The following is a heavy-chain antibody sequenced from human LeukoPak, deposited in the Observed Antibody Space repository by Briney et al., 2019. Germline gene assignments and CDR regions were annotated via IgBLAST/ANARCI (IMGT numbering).Heavy chain of an antibody. V-gene: IGHV3-21*01. CDR1: GFTFSSYS. D-gene: IGHD5-24*01. Sequence: GGSLRLSCAASGFTFSSYSMNWVRQAPGKGLEWVSSISSSSSYIYYADSVKGRFTISRDNAKNSLYLQMNSLRAEDTAVYYCARGINWYYFDYWGQGTLVTVSS. J-gene: IGHJ4*02. CDR3: ARGINWYYFDY. CDR2: ISSSSSYI.